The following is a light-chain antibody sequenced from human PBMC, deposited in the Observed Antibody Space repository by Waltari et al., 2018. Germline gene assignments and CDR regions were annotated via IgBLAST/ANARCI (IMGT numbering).Light chain of an antibody. CDR1: SSDVGNYNL. Sequence: QSALTQPASVSGSPRQSITISCTGTSSDVGNYNLVSWYQQYPGKVPKVMIYDDNRRPSGVSDRFSGSKSGNTASLTISGVQAEDEADYYCCSYAGSYTWVFGGGTKLTVL. J-gene: IGLJ3*02. CDR2: DDN. V-gene: IGLV2-23*01. CDR3: CSYAGSYTWV.